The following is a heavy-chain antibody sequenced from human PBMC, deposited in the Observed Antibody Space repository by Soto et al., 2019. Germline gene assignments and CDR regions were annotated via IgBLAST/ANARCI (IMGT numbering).Heavy chain of an antibody. CDR3: ARDKDRLKLSANYYYILDV. CDR2: IMPIFRTP. CDR1: GGTFSNSA. D-gene: IGHD2-8*01. Sequence: QVQLEQSGAEVKKPGSSVKVSCKASGGTFSNSAISWVRQAPGQGLEWMGGIMPIFRTPDYAQKFQGRVTITADDSTSKAYMELRGLRSDETVVYYCARDKDRLKLSANYYYILDVLGQWTTVNVSS. V-gene: IGHV1-69*12. J-gene: IGHJ6*02.